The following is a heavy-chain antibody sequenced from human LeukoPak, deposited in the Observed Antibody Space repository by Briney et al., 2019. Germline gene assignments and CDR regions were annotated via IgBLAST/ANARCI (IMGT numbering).Heavy chain of an antibody. Sequence: ASVKVSCKASGYTFTSYGISWVRQAPGQGLEWMGWISTYNGNTNYAQNLQGRVTMTTDTSTTTAYMELRSLRSDDTAVYYCARAVLYYYGSGSYSGDLWGQGTMVTVSS. V-gene: IGHV1-18*01. D-gene: IGHD3-10*01. CDR3: ARAVLYYYGSGSYSGDL. CDR2: ISTYNGNT. J-gene: IGHJ3*01. CDR1: GYTFTSYG.